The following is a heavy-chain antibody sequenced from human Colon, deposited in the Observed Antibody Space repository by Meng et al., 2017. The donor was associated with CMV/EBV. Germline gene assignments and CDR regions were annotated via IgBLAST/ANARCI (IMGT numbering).Heavy chain of an antibody. V-gene: IGHV4-39*07. CDR3: ARDCGPEVYSGESDY. CDR1: GASLTIDNYF. Sequence: GSLRLSCTVSGASLTIDNYFWGWIRQAPGKGLEWIGNIHYTGPTYYNPSFLNRVTISIDKSKSQFSLKLTSVTAADTAVYYCARDCGPEVYSGESDYWGQGTLVTVSS. J-gene: IGHJ4*02. CDR2: IHYTGPT. D-gene: IGHD6-25*01.